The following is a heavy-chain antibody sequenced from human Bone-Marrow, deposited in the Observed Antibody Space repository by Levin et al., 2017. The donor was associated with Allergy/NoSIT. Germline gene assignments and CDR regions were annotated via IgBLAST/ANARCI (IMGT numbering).Heavy chain of an antibody. V-gene: IGHV3-21*01. CDR2: ISSRSSYI. J-gene: IGHJ4*02. CDR3: VRESLTAGLFDW. D-gene: IGHD1-20*01. Sequence: PGGSLRLSCAASGFPFSSYSMSWVRQAPGKGLEWVSSISSRSSYIYYADSVRGRFTISRDNAQNSLYLQMNSLTDGDTAVYYCVRESLTAGLFDWWGQGTLVTVSS. CDR1: GFPFSSYS.